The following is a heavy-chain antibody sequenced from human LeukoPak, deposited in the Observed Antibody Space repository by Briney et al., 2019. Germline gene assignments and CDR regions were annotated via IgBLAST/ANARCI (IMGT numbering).Heavy chain of an antibody. Sequence: GGSLRLSCAASGFTFSSYAMSWVRQAPGKGLEWVSAISGSGGSTYYADSVKGRFTVSRDNSKNTLYLQMNSLRAEDTALYYCAKDAKAGGGYFDYWGQGTLVTVSS. CDR1: GFTFSSYA. J-gene: IGHJ4*02. D-gene: IGHD3-10*01. CDR3: AKDAKAGGGYFDY. V-gene: IGHV3-23*01. CDR2: ISGSGGST.